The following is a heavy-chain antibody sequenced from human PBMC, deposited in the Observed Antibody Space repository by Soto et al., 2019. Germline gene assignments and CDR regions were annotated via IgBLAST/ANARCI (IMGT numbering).Heavy chain of an antibody. CDR1: GFTFSDYY. D-gene: IGHD2-2*01. CDR3: ARESRDCSSTSCSFDAFDI. V-gene: IGHV3-11*06. Sequence: QVQLVESGGGLVKPGGSLRLSCAASGFTFSDYYVSWIRQAPGKGLEWVSYISSSSSYTNYADSVKGRFTISRDNAKNSLYLQMNSLRAEDTAVYYCARESRDCSSTSCSFDAFDIWGQGTMVTVSS. CDR2: ISSSSSYT. J-gene: IGHJ3*02.